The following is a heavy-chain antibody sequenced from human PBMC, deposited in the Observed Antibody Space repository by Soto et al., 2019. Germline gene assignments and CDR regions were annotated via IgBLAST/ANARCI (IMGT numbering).Heavy chain of an antibody. CDR2: IIPVFGTP. CDR1: GGSLSNYG. D-gene: IGHD3-22*01. J-gene: IGHJ6*02. CDR3: ARGDATKIVVTTYYGMDV. V-gene: IGHV1-69*13. Sequence: SVKVSCKASGGSLSNYGISWVRQAPGQGLEWMGAIIPVFGTPNYAQKFQGRVTITADESTTTVYMEVRSLTSEDTAVYYCARGDATKIVVTTYYGMDVWGQGTTVTVSS.